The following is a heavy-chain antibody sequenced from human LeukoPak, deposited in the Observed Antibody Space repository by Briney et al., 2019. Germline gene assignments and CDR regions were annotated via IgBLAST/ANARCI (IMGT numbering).Heavy chain of an antibody. CDR3: ARHDGDYRHLYGVDV. CDR2: ISYDGSNK. Sequence: PGRSLRLSCAASGFTFSSYAMHWVRQAPGKGLEWVAVISYDGSNKYYADSVKGRFTISRDNSKNTLYLQMNSLRAEDTAVYYCARHDGDYRHLYGVDVWGQGTTVTVSS. V-gene: IGHV3-30*04. CDR1: GFTFSSYA. J-gene: IGHJ6*02. D-gene: IGHD4-17*01.